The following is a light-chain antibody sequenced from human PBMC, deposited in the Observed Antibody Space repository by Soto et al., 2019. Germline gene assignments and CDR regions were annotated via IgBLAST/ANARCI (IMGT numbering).Light chain of an antibody. V-gene: IGLV2-14*01. Sequence: QSVLTQPASVSGSPGQSITICCTGTSSDVGGYNYVSWYQQHPGKAPKLMIYDVSNRPSGVSNRFSGSKSGNTASLTISGLQAEDEADYYCSSYTSSSNYVFGTGTKVTVL. CDR2: DVS. J-gene: IGLJ1*01. CDR1: SSDVGGYNY. CDR3: SSYTSSSNYV.